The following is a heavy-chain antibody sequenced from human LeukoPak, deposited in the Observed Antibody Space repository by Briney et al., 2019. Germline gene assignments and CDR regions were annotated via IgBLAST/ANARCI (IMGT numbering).Heavy chain of an antibody. CDR1: GGSNSSSSYY. J-gene: IGHJ5*02. Sequence: SETLSLTCTVSGGSNSSSSYYWGWIRQPPGKGLEWIGSIYYSGSTYYNPSLNSRVTISVDTSKNQFSLKLSSVTAADTAVYYCARHRLVRGVISRWFDPWGQGTLVTVSS. D-gene: IGHD3-10*01. V-gene: IGHV4-39*01. CDR3: ARHRLVRGVISRWFDP. CDR2: IYYSGST.